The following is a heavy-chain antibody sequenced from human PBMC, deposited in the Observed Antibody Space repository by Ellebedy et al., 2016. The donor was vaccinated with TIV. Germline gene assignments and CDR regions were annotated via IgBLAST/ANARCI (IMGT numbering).Heavy chain of an antibody. CDR2: IIPIFGTA. CDR3: ARGVGYCSSTSCPAPYYFDY. V-gene: IGHV1-69*13. Sequence: SVKVSCXASGGTFSSYAISWVRQAPGQGLEWMGGIIPIFGTANYAQKFQGRVTITADESTSTAYMELSSLRSEDTAVYYCARGVGYCSSTSCPAPYYFDYWGQGTLVTVSS. CDR1: GGTFSSYA. D-gene: IGHD2-2*03. J-gene: IGHJ4*02.